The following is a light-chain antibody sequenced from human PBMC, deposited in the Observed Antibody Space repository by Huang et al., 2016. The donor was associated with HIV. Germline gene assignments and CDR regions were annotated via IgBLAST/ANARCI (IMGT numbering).Light chain of an antibody. Sequence: EIVLTQSPGTLSLSPGERATLSCRASQSDSSNYLAWYQQKPCQAPMLLIYAASNRATGIPDRFSGSGSGTDFTLTISRLEPEDFAVYYCQQYGNSPVTFGGGTKVEIK. J-gene: IGKJ4*01. CDR2: AAS. CDR1: QSDSSNY. CDR3: QQYGNSPVT. V-gene: IGKV3-20*01.